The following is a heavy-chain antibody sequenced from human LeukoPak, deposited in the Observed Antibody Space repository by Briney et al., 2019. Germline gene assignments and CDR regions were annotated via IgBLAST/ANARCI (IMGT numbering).Heavy chain of an antibody. V-gene: IGHV4-59*01. CDR2: IYYSGST. CDR1: SGSISSYY. Sequence: SSETLSLTCSVSSGSISSYYWSWIRQPPGKGLEWIGYIYYSGSTNYNPSLKSRVTISVDTSKNQFSLKLSSVTAADTAVYYCARDLRAVGGMMDWYFDLWGRGTLVTVSS. J-gene: IGHJ2*01. D-gene: IGHD1-26*01. CDR3: ARDLRAVGGMMDWYFDL.